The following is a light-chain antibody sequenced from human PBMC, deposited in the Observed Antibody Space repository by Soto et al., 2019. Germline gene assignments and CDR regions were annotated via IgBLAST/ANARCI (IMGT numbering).Light chain of an antibody. V-gene: IGKV3-20*01. J-gene: IGKJ1*01. Sequence: EIVLTQSPGSLSLSPGERATLSCRASQSVRSSYLAWYRQKPDQAPTLLISGASSRAGGVPDRFSGSGSETDFTLTISRLEPEEFAVYYCQQYGTFPRTFGQGTKVGI. CDR3: QQYGTFPRT. CDR2: GAS. CDR1: QSVRSSY.